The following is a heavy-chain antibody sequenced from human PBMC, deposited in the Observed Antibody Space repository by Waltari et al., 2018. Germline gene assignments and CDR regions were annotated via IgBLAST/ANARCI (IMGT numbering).Heavy chain of an antibody. CDR2: FYYSGST. V-gene: IGHV4-59*11. CDR3: ARSRDIRDGAFDI. D-gene: IGHD3-10*01. J-gene: IGHJ3*02. Sequence: QVQLQESGPGLVKPPAPLSLTCPVPGGSIRSPSWSWIRQPPGKGLEWIGYFYYSGSTNYNPSLKSRVTISVDTSKNQFSLKLSSVTAADTAGYYCARSRDIRDGAFDIWGQGTMVTVSS. CDR1: GGSIRSPS.